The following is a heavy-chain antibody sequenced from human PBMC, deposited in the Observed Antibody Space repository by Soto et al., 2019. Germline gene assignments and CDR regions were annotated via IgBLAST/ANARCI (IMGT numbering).Heavy chain of an antibody. CDR1: GFDASVNF. CDR2: ITNAGTT. J-gene: IGHJ6*02. V-gene: IGHV3-66*01. CDR3: VIENDYYGMDV. Sequence: EVQLVESGGTLVQPGGSLKLSCAASGFDASVNFMTWVRQAPGKGLDCVSAITNAGTTYYAYSVKGRFTISRDDSKSTRFLQMDSLRVEDTAMYDGVIENDYYGMDVCGQGTAVTVSS. D-gene: IGHD1-1*01.